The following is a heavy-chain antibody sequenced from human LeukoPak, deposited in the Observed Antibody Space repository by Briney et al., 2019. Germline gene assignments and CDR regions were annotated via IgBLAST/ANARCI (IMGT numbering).Heavy chain of an antibody. CDR1: GGSISSYY. CDR3: ARDQQWRNAFDI. J-gene: IGHJ3*02. D-gene: IGHD6-19*01. CDR2: IYYSGST. V-gene: IGHV4-59*12. Sequence: ASETLSLTCTVSGGSISSYYWSWIRQPPGKGLEWVGYIYYSGSTYYNPSLKSRVTISVDTSKNQFSLKLSSVTAADTAVYYCARDQQWRNAFDIWGQGTMVTVSS.